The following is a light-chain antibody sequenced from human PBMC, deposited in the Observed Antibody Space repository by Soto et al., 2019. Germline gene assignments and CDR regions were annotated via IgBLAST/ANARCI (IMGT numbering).Light chain of an antibody. V-gene: IGKV3-15*01. CDR3: QQYDQWPIT. CDR1: LSVSSSY. J-gene: IGKJ5*01. Sequence: TQSPGTLILSAGERANHSCRASLSVSSSYLAWYQQKPGQAPRLLIYGASARALGIPDRFSGSGSGTEFTFTVSSLQSEDFAVYYCQQYDQWPITFGQGTRLEIK. CDR2: GAS.